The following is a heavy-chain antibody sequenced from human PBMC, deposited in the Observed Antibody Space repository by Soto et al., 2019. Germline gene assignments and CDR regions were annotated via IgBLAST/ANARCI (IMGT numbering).Heavy chain of an antibody. CDR1: GGTFSSYA. Sequence: SVKVSCKASGGTFSSYAISWVRQAPGQGLEWMGGIIPIFGTANYAQKFQGRVTITADESTSTAYMELSSLRSEDTAVYYCAKAVTLVRGINPYSYGLDVWGQGTTVTVSS. V-gene: IGHV1-69*13. J-gene: IGHJ6*02. D-gene: IGHD3-10*01. CDR3: AKAVTLVRGINPYSYGLDV. CDR2: IIPIFGTA.